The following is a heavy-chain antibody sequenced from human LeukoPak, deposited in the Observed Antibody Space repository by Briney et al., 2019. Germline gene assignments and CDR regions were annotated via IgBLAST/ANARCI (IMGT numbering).Heavy chain of an antibody. CDR3: ARSDGGTCEMDI. D-gene: IGHD3-16*01. CDR1: GFTFTTYW. J-gene: IGHJ3*02. V-gene: IGHV3-7*01. Sequence: GGSLRLSCAASGFTFTTYWMGWVRQAPGKGLEWVANIKQDGSEKYYVDSVKGRFTISRDNAKNSLYLQMNSLRAEDTAVYYCARSDGGTCEMDIWGQGTMVTVSS. CDR2: IKQDGSEK.